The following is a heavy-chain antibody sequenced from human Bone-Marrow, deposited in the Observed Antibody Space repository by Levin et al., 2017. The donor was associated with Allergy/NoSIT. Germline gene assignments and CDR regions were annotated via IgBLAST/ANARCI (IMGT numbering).Heavy chain of an antibody. CDR3: SRETGQLLVYY. V-gene: IGHV3-53*01. CDR2: IYSGGST. D-gene: IGHD2-2*01. CDR1: GFTVSSNY. J-gene: IGHJ4*02. Sequence: GESLKISCAASGFTVSSNYMSWVRQAPGKGLEWVPVIYSGGSTYYADSVKGRFTISRDNSKNTLYLQMNSLRAEDTAVYYCSRETGQLLVYYWGKGTLVAVSS.